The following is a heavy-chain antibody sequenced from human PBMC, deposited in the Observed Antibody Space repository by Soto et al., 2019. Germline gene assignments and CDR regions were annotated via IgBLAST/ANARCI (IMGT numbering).Heavy chain of an antibody. J-gene: IGHJ4*02. CDR2: IKQDGTEK. Sequence: GGSLRLSCAASGFTFSRYWMNWVRQAPGKGLEWVANIKQDGTEKNYVDSVKGRFTISRDNSKNSLYLQMNSLRTEDTALYYCAKDNRDYDILTGYYSDYYFDYWGQGTLVTVSS. CDR3: AKDNRDYDILTGYYSDYYFDY. CDR1: GFTFSRYW. V-gene: IGHV3-7*03. D-gene: IGHD3-9*01.